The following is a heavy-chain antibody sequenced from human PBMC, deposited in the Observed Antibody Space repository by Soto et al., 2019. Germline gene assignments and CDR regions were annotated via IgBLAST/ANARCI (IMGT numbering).Heavy chain of an antibody. V-gene: IGHV2-5*02. Sequence: SGPTLVNPTQTLTLTCTFSGFSLSTSGVGVGWIRQPPGKALEWLALIYWDDDKRYSPSLKSRLTITKDTSKNQVVLTMTNMDPGDTATFYCAHSPRAAAGKYTGFDPGGRGTLVTVSS. CDR3: AHSPRAAAGKYTGFDP. J-gene: IGHJ5*02. CDR1: GFSLSTSGVG. D-gene: IGHD6-13*01. CDR2: IYWDDDK.